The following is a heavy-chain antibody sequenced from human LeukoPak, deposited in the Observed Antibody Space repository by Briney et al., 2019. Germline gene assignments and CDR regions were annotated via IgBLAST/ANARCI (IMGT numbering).Heavy chain of an antibody. Sequence: GASVKVSCKASGYTFTGYYMHWVRQAPGQGLEWMGWINPSSGDTNFAQKFQGRVTMTSDTSISTAHMELSSLRSDDTAMYYCARALGYGSGSHSQPLNWFDPWGQGTLVTVSS. V-gene: IGHV1-2*02. J-gene: IGHJ5*02. D-gene: IGHD3-10*01. CDR2: INPSSGDT. CDR1: GYTFTGYY. CDR3: ARALGYGSGSHSQPLNWFDP.